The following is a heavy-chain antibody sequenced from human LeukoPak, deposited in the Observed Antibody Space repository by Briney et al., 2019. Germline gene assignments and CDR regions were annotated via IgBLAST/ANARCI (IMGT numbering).Heavy chain of an antibody. CDR2: INHSGST. CDR3: ARYCSGGSCYPYYYYAMDV. D-gene: IGHD2-15*01. CDR1: GGSFSGYY. J-gene: IGHJ6*02. V-gene: IGHV4-34*01. Sequence: SETLSLTCAVYGGSFSGYYWSWIRQPPGKGLEWIGEINHSGSTNYNPSLKSRATISVDTSKNHFSLRLSSVTAADTAVYYCARYCSGGSCYPYYYYAMDVWGQGTTVTVSS.